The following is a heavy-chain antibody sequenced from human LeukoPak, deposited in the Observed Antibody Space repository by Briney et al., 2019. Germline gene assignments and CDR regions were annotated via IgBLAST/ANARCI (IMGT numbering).Heavy chain of an antibody. CDR2: INSDGSST. J-gene: IGHJ4*02. CDR3: ARGRDSSSYPYCDY. V-gene: IGHV3-74*01. CDR1: GFTFSGYW. Sequence: SGGSLRLSCAASGFTFSGYWMHWVRQVPGKGLVWVSRINSDGSSTSYAGSVKGRFTISRDNAKNTLYVRMNSLGAEDTAVYFCARGRDSSSYPYCDYWGQGTLVTVSS. D-gene: IGHD3-22*01.